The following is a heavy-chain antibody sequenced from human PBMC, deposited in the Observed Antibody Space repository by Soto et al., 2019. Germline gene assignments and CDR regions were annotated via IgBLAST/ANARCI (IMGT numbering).Heavy chain of an antibody. CDR3: ARGHDSSGGVDY. D-gene: IGHD3-22*01. Sequence: QVQLVESGGGLVKPGGSLRLSCAAFGFTFSDYYMSWIRQAPGKGLEWISYISNSGNTIYYADSVKGRFTISRDNAKNSLFLQMSSLRAEDTAVYYCARGHDSSGGVDYWGQGTLITVSS. CDR1: GFTFSDYY. CDR2: ISNSGNTI. V-gene: IGHV3-11*01. J-gene: IGHJ4*02.